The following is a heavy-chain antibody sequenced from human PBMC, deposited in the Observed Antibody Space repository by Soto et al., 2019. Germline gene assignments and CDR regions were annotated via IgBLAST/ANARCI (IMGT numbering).Heavy chain of an antibody. Sequence: QVQLVQSGAEVKKPGASVKVSCNPSGYAFTSYTMHWVRQAPGQGLEWMGWINADNGDSTYSQKFQGRVTITRDTSASIAYMELSSLRSEATAVYYCARDTGSGLRVDPGIFEYWGQGTLVTVSS. CDR3: ARDTGSGLRVDPGIFEY. D-gene: IGHD1-26*01. CDR2: INADNGDS. CDR1: GYAFTSYT. V-gene: IGHV1-3*01. J-gene: IGHJ4*02.